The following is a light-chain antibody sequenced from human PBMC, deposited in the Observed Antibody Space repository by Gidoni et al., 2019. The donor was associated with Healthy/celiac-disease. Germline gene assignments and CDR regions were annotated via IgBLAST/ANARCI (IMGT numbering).Light chain of an antibody. CDR2: GAS. Sequence: EIVMTQSPATLSVSPGERATLSCRASQSVSSNLAWYQQKPGQAPRLLIYGASTRATGILARFSGSGSGTEFTLTISSLQSEDFAVYYCQQYNNWPPRHTFGQGTKLEIK. J-gene: IGKJ2*01. CDR3: QQYNNWPPRHT. CDR1: QSVSSN. V-gene: IGKV3D-15*01.